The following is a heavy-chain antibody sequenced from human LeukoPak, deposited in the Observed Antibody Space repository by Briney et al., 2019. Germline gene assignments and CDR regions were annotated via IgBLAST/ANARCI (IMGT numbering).Heavy chain of an antibody. D-gene: IGHD1-26*01. Sequence: GGSLRLSCTPSGFTFNNFAMTWVRQAPGKGLEWVSAITERGGGTYYADSVKGRFTISRDNSKNTLYLQLNNLGAADTAIYYCAKASRYSGTPWGVFDIWGQGTLVTVSS. V-gene: IGHV3-23*01. CDR1: GFTFNNFA. J-gene: IGHJ3*02. CDR3: AKASRYSGTPWGVFDI. CDR2: ITERGGGT.